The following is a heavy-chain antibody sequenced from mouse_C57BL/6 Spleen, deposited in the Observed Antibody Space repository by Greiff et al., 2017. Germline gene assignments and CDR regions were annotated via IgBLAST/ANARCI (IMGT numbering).Heavy chain of an antibody. V-gene: IGHV1-80*01. Sequence: QVQLQESGAELVKPGASVKISCKASGYAFSSYWMNWVKQRPGKGLEWIGQIYPGDGDTNYNGKFKGKATLTADKSSSTAYMQRSSLTSEDSAVYFCAATVVVHFDYWGQGTTLTVSS. J-gene: IGHJ2*01. CDR3: AATVVVHFDY. D-gene: IGHD1-1*01. CDR1: GYAFSSYW. CDR2: IYPGDGDT.